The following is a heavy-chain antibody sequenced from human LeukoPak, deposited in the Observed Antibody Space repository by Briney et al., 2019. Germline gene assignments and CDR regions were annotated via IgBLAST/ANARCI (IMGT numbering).Heavy chain of an antibody. J-gene: IGHJ4*02. V-gene: IGHV3-23*01. CDR1: GFTFSSYG. D-gene: IGHD3-10*01. Sequence: PGGSLRLSCAASGFTFSSYGMRWVRQAPGKGLEWVSAISGSGGTTYYADSVKGRFTISRDNSKNTLYLQMNSLRAGDTAVYYCAKAGGYYGSGSYNYWGQGALVIVSS. CDR2: ISGSGGTT. CDR3: AKAGGYYGSGSYNY.